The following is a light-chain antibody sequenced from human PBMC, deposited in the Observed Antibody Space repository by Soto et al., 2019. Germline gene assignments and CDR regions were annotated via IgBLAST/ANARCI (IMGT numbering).Light chain of an antibody. J-gene: IGLJ1*01. V-gene: IGLV2-8*01. CDR3: SSYAGSSNV. CDR2: EVN. Sequence: QSALTQPPSASGSPGRSVSISCSGTSSDVGGYNYVSWYQQHPGKAPKLMIYEVNKRPSGVPDRFSGSKSGNTASLTVSGLQAEDAADYYCSSYAGSSNVFGTGTKVTVL. CDR1: SSDVGGYNY.